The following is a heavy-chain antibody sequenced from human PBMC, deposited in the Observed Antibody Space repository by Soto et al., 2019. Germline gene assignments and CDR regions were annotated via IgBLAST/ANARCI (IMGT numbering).Heavy chain of an antibody. Sequence: EVQLVESGGGLVQPGGSLRLSCAASGFTFSSYWMHWVRQAPGKGLVWVSRINSDGSSTSYADSVKGRFTISRDNAKNTLYLQMNSLRAEDTAVYYCASPQGYGDHRRAIFDYWGQGTLVTVSS. J-gene: IGHJ4*02. D-gene: IGHD4-17*01. CDR2: INSDGSST. CDR1: GFTFSSYW. CDR3: ASPQGYGDHRRAIFDY. V-gene: IGHV3-74*01.